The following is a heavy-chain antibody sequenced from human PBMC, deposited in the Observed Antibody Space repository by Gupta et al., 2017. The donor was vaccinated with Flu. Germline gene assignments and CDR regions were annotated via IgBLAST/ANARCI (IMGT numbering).Heavy chain of an antibody. V-gene: IGHV3-9*01. D-gene: IGHD2-15*01. Sequence: WGRQAPGKGLEWVSGISWNSDSIGYADSVKGRFTVSRDNAKNSLYLQMSSLRAEDTAFYYCAKDSAYCRGGSGYSSYGMDVWGQGTTVTVSS. CDR2: ISWNSDSI. J-gene: IGHJ6*02. CDR3: AKDSAYCRGGSGYSSYGMDV.